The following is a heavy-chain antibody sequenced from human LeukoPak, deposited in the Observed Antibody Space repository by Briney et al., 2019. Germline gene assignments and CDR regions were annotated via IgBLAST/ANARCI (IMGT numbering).Heavy chain of an antibody. CDR3: ARGYDSSGYLPYYYYYYGMDV. J-gene: IGHJ6*02. D-gene: IGHD3-22*01. CDR1: GGTFSSYA. V-gene: IGHV1-69*01. Sequence: SVKVSCKASGGTFSSYAISWVRQAPGQGLEWMGGIIPIFGTANYAQKFQGRVTITADESASTAYMELSSLRSEDTAVYYCARGYDSSGYLPYYYYYYGMDVWGQGTTVTVSS. CDR2: IIPIFGTA.